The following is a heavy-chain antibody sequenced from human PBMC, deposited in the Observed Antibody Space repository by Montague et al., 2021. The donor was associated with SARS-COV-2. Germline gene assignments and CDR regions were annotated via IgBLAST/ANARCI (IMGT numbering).Heavy chain of an antibody. V-gene: IGHV4-31*03. CDR3: ARHARGYFDWLNGGYFDY. Sequence: TLSLTCTVSSGSISSGGSISSGGYYWSWIRQHPGKGLEWIGYIYYSGSTSYNPSLKSRVTISVDTSKNQFSLKLSSVTAADTAVYYCARHARGYFDWLNGGYFDYWGQGTLVTVSS. CDR1: SGSISSGGSISSGGYY. J-gene: IGHJ4*02. D-gene: IGHD3-9*01. CDR2: IYYSGST.